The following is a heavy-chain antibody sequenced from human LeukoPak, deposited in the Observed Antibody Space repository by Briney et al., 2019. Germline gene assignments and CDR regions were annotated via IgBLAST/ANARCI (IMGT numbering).Heavy chain of an antibody. CDR1: GFTFSSYS. J-gene: IGHJ4*02. CDR2: ISSSSSYI. Sequence: GGSLRLSCAASGFTFSSYSMNWVRQAPGKGLEWVSSISSSSSYIYYADSVKGRFTISRDNAKNSLYLQMNSLRAEDTAVYYCARVFRGSTSIVGATPSASDYWGQGTLVTVSS. CDR3: ARVFRGSTSIVGATPSASDY. D-gene: IGHD1-26*01. V-gene: IGHV3-21*01.